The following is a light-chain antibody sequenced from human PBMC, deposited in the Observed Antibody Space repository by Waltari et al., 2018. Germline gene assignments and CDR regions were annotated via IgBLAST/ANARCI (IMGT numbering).Light chain of an antibody. CDR1: SSNTGSTY. Sequence: QSVLTPPPSASGTPGQRGPLSCSGSSSNTGSTYAYWYPPLPGTAPKLLIYRNNQRPSGVPDRLSGSKSGPSASLAIRGLRSEDEADYYCAAWDDSLSGRRVFGGGTKLTVL. CDR3: AAWDDSLSGRRV. V-gene: IGLV1-47*01. CDR2: RNN. J-gene: IGLJ3*02.